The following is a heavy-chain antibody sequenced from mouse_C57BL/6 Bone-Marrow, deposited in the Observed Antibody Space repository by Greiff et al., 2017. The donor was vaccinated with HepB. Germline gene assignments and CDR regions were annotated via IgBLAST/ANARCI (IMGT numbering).Heavy chain of an antibody. CDR3: ARSYGSSLAWFAY. CDR1: GYTFTSYW. CDR2: IYPGSGST. D-gene: IGHD1-1*01. J-gene: IGHJ3*01. V-gene: IGHV1-55*01. Sequence: VKLQQPGAELVKPGASVKMSCKASGYTFTSYWITWVKQRPGQGLEWIGDIYPGSGSTNYNEKFKSKATLTVDTSSSTAYMQLSSLTSEDSAVYYCARSYGSSLAWFAYWGQGTLVTVSA.